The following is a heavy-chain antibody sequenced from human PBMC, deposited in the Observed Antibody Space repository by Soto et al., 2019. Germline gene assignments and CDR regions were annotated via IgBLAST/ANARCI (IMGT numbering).Heavy chain of an antibody. Sequence: EVQLLESGGGLVQPGGSLRLSCVASGFTFGTSAMSWVRQAPGKGLEWVSAISGSGGSTYYADSVKGRFTISRDNSKSTLYLKMNSLRADDTAVYYCAKGSSSSRPYYFDYWGQGSLVTVSS. J-gene: IGHJ4*02. D-gene: IGHD2-2*01. CDR1: GFTFGTSA. CDR2: ISGSGGST. CDR3: AKGSSSSRPYYFDY. V-gene: IGHV3-23*01.